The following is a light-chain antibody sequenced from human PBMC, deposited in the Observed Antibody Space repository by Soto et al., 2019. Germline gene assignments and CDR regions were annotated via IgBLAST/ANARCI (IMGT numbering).Light chain of an antibody. Sequence: DNQMTQSPSTLSASVGDRVTITCRASQSINSWLAWYQQKPGRAPKLLIYKASSLESGVPSRFSGSGSGTEFTLTISSLQPDDFATYYCQQYTSYSTFGQGTKVEIK. J-gene: IGKJ1*01. CDR1: QSINSW. CDR2: KAS. V-gene: IGKV1-5*03. CDR3: QQYTSYST.